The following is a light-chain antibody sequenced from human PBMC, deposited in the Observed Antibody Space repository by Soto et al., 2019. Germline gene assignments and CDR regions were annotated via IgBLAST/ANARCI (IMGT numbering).Light chain of an antibody. Sequence: DIQMTQSPSTLSASVGDRVTITCRASQSISSWLAWYQQKPGKAPKLLIYKASSLESGVPSRFSGSGSGTEFTLTISSLQPDDFATYYCQQYNSYSGTFGQVTKV. CDR2: KAS. CDR3: QQYNSYSGT. J-gene: IGKJ1*01. V-gene: IGKV1-5*03. CDR1: QSISSW.